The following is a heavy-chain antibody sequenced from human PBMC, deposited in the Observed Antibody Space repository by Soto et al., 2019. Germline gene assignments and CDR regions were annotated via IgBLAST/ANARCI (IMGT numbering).Heavy chain of an antibody. J-gene: IGHJ4*02. CDR3: ARGSPIDIAAAGKTRFDY. V-gene: IGHV4-34*01. CDR1: GWSFSGSD. CDR2: IKHSGSS. Sequence: PSETLSLTCAVYGWSFSGSDLSWIRQPPGKGLEWMGEIKHSGSSNYNPSLKSRATISVATSKNQFSLKLSSVTAADTAVYYCARGSPIDIAAAGKTRFDYWGQGTLVTVSS. D-gene: IGHD6-13*01.